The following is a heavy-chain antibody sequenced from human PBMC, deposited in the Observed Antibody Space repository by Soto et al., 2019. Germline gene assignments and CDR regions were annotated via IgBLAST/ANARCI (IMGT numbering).Heavy chain of an antibody. CDR3: AEPITLPGSGS. D-gene: IGHD6-19*01. Sequence: PGGSLRLSCAASGFTFSTYAMNWVRQAPGKGLEWVSGITTSGGSTYYADSVKGRFTISRDNSKNTLHLQMNSLRAEDTAVYYCAEPITLPGSGSWGQGTLVTVSS. CDR1: GFTFSTYA. CDR2: ITTSGGST. J-gene: IGHJ5*02. V-gene: IGHV3-23*01.